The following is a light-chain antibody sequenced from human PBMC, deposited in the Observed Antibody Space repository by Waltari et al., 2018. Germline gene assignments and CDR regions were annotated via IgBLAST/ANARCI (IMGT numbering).Light chain of an antibody. CDR2: KDT. J-gene: IGLJ2*01. CDR1: KLDDKY. Sequence: SYELIQSPSLSVSPGQPVTITCSGVKLDDKYVTWYKQKSVQSPVLVIFKDTKGPSGIPERFSGSNSGNTATLNISGTQSTDEADYFCQVWDNSIAVFGGGTRLTVL. V-gene: IGLV3-1*01. CDR3: QVWDNSIAV.